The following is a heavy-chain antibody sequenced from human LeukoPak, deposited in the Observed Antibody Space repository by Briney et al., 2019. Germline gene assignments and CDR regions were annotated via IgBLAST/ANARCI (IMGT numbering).Heavy chain of an antibody. CDR2: ICYSGNS. CDR1: GGSISDYY. V-gene: IGHV4-59*08. D-gene: IGHD6-19*01. CDR3: ARRYGSGWYYFDY. J-gene: IGHJ4*02. Sequence: SETLSLTCTVSGGSISDYYWTWIRQPPGKGLEWIGYICYSGNSNYSPSLKSRVTISIDTSKNQFSLKLSSVTAADTAVYYCARRYGSGWYYFDYWGQGTLVTVSS.